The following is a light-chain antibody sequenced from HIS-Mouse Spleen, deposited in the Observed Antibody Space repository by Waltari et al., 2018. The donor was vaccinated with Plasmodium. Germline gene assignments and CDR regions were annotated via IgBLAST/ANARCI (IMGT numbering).Light chain of an antibody. CDR2: DVS. Sequence: QSAMTQPRSVSGSPGQSVTISCPGTRSSVGGYHYVHCYQQHPGKAPKLMIYDVSKRPSGVPDRFSGSKSGNTASLTISGLQAEDEADYYCCSYAGSYTWVFGGGTKLTVL. CDR3: CSYAGSYTWV. J-gene: IGLJ3*02. V-gene: IGLV2-11*01. CDR1: RSSVGGYHY.